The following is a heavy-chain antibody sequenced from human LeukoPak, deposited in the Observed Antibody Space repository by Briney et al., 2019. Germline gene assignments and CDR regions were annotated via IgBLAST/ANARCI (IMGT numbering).Heavy chain of an antibody. V-gene: IGHV3-48*01. J-gene: IGHJ6*03. Sequence: GGSLRLSCAASGFTFSSYSMNWVCQAPGKGLEWVSYISSSSSTIYYADSVKGRFTISRDNAKNSLYLQMNSLRAEDTAVYYCARAPYSYGYPYYYYYYMDVWGKGTTVTVSS. CDR3: ARAPYSYGYPYYYYYYMDV. D-gene: IGHD5-18*01. CDR2: ISSSSSTI. CDR1: GFTFSSYS.